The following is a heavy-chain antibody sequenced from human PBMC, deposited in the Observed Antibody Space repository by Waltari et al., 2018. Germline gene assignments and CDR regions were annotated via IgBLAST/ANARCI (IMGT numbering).Heavy chain of an antibody. V-gene: IGHV1-2*02. J-gene: IGHJ3*01. D-gene: IGHD2-21*01. Sequence: QVQLVQSGAEVRKPGASVKVSCKASGYTFTDSYRHWVRQAPGQGLEWMGWINAKSGTTKYAQKFQGRVTMTRDTSISTAYMELSSLRSDDTAVYYCTRDMMVIAPNTFDLWGQGTMVIVSS. CDR1: GYTFTDSY. CDR3: TRDMMVIAPNTFDL. CDR2: INAKSGTT.